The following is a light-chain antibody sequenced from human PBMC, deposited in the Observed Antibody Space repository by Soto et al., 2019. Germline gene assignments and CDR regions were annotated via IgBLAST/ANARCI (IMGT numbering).Light chain of an antibody. CDR1: QTVSITY. J-gene: IGKJ5*01. CDR2: GAS. Sequence: ALTQSPGTLSLSPGESATLSCRAIQTVSITYLTWYQQKPGQAPRLLIFGASKRATGIPDRFSGSGSGGDFTLTISGLEPEDFAVYYCQQYGSSPLISFGQGTRLEIK. CDR3: QQYGSSPLIS. V-gene: IGKV3-20*01.